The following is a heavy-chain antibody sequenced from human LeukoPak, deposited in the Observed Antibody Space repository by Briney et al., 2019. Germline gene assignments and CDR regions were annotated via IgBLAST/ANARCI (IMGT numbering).Heavy chain of an antibody. D-gene: IGHD2-15*01. J-gene: IGHJ4*02. CDR2: IIPILGIA. CDR3: ARDVSGRNDY. V-gene: IGHV1-69*04. CDR1: GGTFSSYA. Sequence: ASVKVSCKASGGTFSSYAISWVRQAPGQGLEWMGRIIPILGIANYAQKFQGRVTIIADKSTSTAYMELSSLRSEDTAVYYCARDVSGRNDYWGQGTLVTVSS.